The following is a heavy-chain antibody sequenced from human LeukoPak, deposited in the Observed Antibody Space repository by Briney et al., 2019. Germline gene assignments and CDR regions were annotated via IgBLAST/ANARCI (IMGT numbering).Heavy chain of an antibody. D-gene: IGHD6-13*01. J-gene: IGHJ6*03. CDR2: ISYDGSNK. Sequence: GGSLRLSCAASGFTFSDYYMSWVRQAPGKGLEWVAVISYDGSNKYYADSVKGRFTISRDNSKNTLYLQMNSLRAEDTAVYYCARVAAAGDYYYYYMDVWGKGTTVTVSS. CDR1: GFTFSDYY. V-gene: IGHV3-30*01. CDR3: ARVAAAGDYYYYYMDV.